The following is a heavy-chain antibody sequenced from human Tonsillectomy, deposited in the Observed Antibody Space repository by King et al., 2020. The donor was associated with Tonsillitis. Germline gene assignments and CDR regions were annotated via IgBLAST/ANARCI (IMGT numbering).Heavy chain of an antibody. CDR2: INSDGSST. J-gene: IGHJ3*02. CDR3: ARSDYSKDAFDI. Sequence: VQLVESGGGLVQPGGSLRLSCAASGFTFSSYLMHWVRQAPGKGLVWVSRINSDGSSTSYAGSVKGRFTISRDNAKNTLYLQMNSLRAEDTAVYYCARSDYSKDAFDIWGQGTMVTVSS. V-gene: IGHV3-74*01. D-gene: IGHD4-11*01. CDR1: GFTFSSYL.